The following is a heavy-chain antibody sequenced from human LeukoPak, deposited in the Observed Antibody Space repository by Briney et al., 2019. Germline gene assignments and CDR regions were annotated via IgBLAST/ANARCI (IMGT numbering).Heavy chain of an antibody. V-gene: IGHV4-39*01. CDR3: ARRPGGLGAFDI. D-gene: IGHD6-19*01. Sequence: SETLSLTCTVSGGSISSDSYYWGWIRQPPGKGLEWIGSLNYSGSTYYNPSLKSRVSISVDTSKRQFSLRLSSVTAADTAVYYCARRPGGLGAFDIWGQGTMVTVSS. J-gene: IGHJ3*02. CDR1: GGSISSDSYY. CDR2: LNYSGST.